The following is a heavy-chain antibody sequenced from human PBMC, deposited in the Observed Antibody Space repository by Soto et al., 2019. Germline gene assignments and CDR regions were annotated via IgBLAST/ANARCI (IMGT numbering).Heavy chain of an antibody. CDR2: IYSGGST. V-gene: IGHV3-66*01. CDR3: ARVSTVETYYYYYYMDV. J-gene: IGHJ6*03. CDR1: GFTVSSNY. Sequence: EVQLVESGGGLVQPGGSLRLSCAASGFTVSSNYMSWVRQAPGKGLEWVSVIYSGGSTYYADSVKGRFTISRDISKNTLYLQMNSLRAEDTAVYYCARVSTVETYYYYYYMDVWGKGTTVTVSS. D-gene: IGHD2-21*02.